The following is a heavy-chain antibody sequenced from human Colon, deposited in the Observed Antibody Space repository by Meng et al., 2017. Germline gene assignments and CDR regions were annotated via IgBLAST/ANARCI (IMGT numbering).Heavy chain of an antibody. Sequence: EGSLVESGEGLVQPGGSLRLSCAAFGFTFSNYGMHWVRQAPGKGLEYVSAINSNGGSTHYADSVKGRFIISRDNSKNTLYLQMGSLRSEDMAVYYCARDPGGTYDYWGQGTLVTVSS. CDR1: GFTFSNYG. CDR2: INSNGGST. CDR3: ARDPGGTYDY. D-gene: IGHD1-26*01. V-gene: IGHV3-64*02. J-gene: IGHJ4*02.